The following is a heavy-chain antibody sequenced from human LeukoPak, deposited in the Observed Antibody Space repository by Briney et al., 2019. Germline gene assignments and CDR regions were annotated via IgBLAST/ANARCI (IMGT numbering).Heavy chain of an antibody. CDR3: ARQSTIAAAKIDP. CDR1: GGSISDSNYY. Sequence: KPPETLSLTCTVSGGSISDSNYYWGWIRQPPGRGLEWIANIYYSGSTYYSPSLKSRVTVSVDTSKNQFSLKLSSVTAADTAIYYCARQSTIAAAKIDPWGQGSLVTVSS. CDR2: IYYSGST. V-gene: IGHV4-39*01. D-gene: IGHD6-25*01. J-gene: IGHJ5*02.